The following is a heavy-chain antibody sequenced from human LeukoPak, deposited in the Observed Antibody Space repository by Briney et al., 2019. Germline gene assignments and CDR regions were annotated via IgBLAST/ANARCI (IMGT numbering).Heavy chain of an antibody. J-gene: IGHJ4*02. D-gene: IGHD3-10*01. CDR2: ISGSGGST. CDR3: AKYYYGSGSYYNGDYFDY. V-gene: IGHV3-23*01. CDR1: GFTFSSYA. Sequence: GGSLRLSCAASGFTFSSYAMSWVRQAPGKGLEWVSAISGSGGSTYYADSVKGRFTISRDNSKSTLYLQMNSLRAEDTAVYYCAKYYYGSGSYYNGDYFDYWGQGTLVTVSS.